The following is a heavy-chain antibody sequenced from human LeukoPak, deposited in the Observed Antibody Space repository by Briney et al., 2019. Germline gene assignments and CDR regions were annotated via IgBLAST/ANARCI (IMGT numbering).Heavy chain of an antibody. J-gene: IGHJ4*02. CDR3: ARDRLGDYDHSGYYDK. V-gene: IGHV3-11*01. Sequence: GGSLRLSCAASGFTFSDYYMSWIRQAPGKGLEWVSYIWDSGRTIYYADSVKGRFTISRDNAKNSVYLQMNNLGAEDTAVYYCARDRLGDYDHSGYYDKWGQGTLVTVSS. CDR1: GFTFSDYY. CDR2: IWDSGRTI. D-gene: IGHD3-22*01.